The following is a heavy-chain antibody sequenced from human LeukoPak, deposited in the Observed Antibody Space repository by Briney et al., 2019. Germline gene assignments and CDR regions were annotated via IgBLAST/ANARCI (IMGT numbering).Heavy chain of an antibody. J-gene: IGHJ6*02. Sequence: PGGSLRLSCAASGFTFTTYWMHWVRQAPGKGLVWVSHINSDGSITSYADSVKGRFTISRDNAKNTLYLQMNSLRAEDTAVYYCATGKDTILYYYYGMDDWGQGTTVTVSS. CDR2: INSDGSIT. CDR1: GFTFTTYW. D-gene: IGHD2-21*01. V-gene: IGHV3-74*01. CDR3: ATGKDTILYYYYGMDD.